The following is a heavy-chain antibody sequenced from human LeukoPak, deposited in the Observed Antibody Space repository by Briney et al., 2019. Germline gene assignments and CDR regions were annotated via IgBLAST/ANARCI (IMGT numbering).Heavy chain of an antibody. CDR2: INSDGSST. CDR1: GFTLSGNW. Sequence: GGSLRLSCAASGFTLSGNWMHWVRQAPGKGLVWVSRINSDGSSTSYADSVKGRFTISRDNSKSTLYLQMNSLRAEDTAVYYCARVRPGSNYVDFDYWGQGTLVTVSS. J-gene: IGHJ4*02. CDR3: ARVRPGSNYVDFDY. V-gene: IGHV3-74*01. D-gene: IGHD4-11*01.